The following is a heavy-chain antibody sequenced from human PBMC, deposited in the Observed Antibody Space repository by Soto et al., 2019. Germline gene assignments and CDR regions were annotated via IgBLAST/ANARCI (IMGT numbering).Heavy chain of an antibody. CDR1: GGSVSSGSYY. V-gene: IGHV4-61*01. D-gene: IGHD3-10*01. Sequence: SETLSLTCTVSGGSVSSGSYYWSWIRQPPGKGLEWIGYIYYSGSTNYNPSLKSRVTISVDTSKNQFSLRLSSVTAADTAVYYWARDNAGSGFLPRNYGMDVWGQGTTVTVSS. CDR2: IYYSGST. CDR3: ARDNAGSGFLPRNYGMDV. J-gene: IGHJ6*02.